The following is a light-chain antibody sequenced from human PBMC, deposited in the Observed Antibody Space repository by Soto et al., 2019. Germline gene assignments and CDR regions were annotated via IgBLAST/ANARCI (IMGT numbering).Light chain of an antibody. J-gene: IGKJ3*01. CDR1: QTITTNY. Sequence: EIVLTQSPGTLSLSPGESATLFCRASQTITTNYLAWFQQKPGQAPRLLIYEASTRATGISDRFSGSGSGTDFSLTISRLEPEDFAMYYCQQYDNSPPFTFGPGTKVDIK. CDR3: QQYDNSPPFT. CDR2: EAS. V-gene: IGKV3-20*01.